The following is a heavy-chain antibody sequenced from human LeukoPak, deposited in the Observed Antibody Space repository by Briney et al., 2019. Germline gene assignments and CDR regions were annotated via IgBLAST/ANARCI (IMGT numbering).Heavy chain of an antibody. Sequence: SETLSLTCAVYGGSFSGYYWSWIRQPPGKGLEWIGEINHSGSTNYNPSLKSRVTISVDTSKNQFSLKLSSVTAADTAVYYCARGGLVGATVYYYYGMDVWGQGTTATVSS. D-gene: IGHD1-26*01. V-gene: IGHV4-34*01. CDR1: GGSFSGYY. CDR3: ARGGLVGATVYYYYGMDV. CDR2: INHSGST. J-gene: IGHJ6*02.